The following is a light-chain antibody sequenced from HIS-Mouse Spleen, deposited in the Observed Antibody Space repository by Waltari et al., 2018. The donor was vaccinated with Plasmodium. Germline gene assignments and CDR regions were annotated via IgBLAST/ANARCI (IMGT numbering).Light chain of an antibody. CDR2: DVS. CDR1: SSDVGGYNY. Sequence: QSALTQPRSVSGSPGQSVTISCTGTSSDVGGYNYASWYQQHPGKAPKLMIYDVSKRPAGVPDRFSGSKSCNTASLTISGLQAEDEADYYCCSYAGSYTYVFGTGTKVTVL. J-gene: IGLJ1*01. CDR3: CSYAGSYTYV. V-gene: IGLV2-11*01.